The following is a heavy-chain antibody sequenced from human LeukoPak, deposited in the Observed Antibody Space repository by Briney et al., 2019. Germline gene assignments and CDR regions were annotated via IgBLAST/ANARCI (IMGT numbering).Heavy chain of an antibody. Sequence: PSETLSLTCTVSGGSISTSYWAWIRQPPGKGLEWIGYMFDTGSPNYNPSLKSRVTISVDTSKSQFSLEVSSVTAADTAFYYCAKYETSGYYFDYWGRGTLVTVSS. D-gene: IGHD3-22*01. V-gene: IGHV4-59*01. CDR3: AKYETSGYYFDY. CDR2: MFDTGSP. J-gene: IGHJ4*02. CDR1: GGSISTSY.